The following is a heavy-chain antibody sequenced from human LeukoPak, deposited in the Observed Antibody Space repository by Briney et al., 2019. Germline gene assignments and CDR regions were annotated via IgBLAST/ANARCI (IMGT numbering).Heavy chain of an antibody. Sequence: GGSLRLSCAASGFTFSNYAVSWVCQAPGKGLQWVSTIGGSGDNRYYEDSVKGRFTISRDNSRNTVYLQVHGLRADDTAVYYCSRHSYGAYWLFHLWGRGTLVTVSS. D-gene: IGHD4-17*01. CDR3: SRHSYGAYWLFHL. V-gene: IGHV3-23*01. CDR1: GFTFSNYA. J-gene: IGHJ2*01. CDR2: IGGSGDNR.